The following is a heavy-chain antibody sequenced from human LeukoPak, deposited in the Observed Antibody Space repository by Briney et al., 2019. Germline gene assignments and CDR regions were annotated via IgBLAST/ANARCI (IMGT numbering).Heavy chain of an antibody. V-gene: IGHV4-38-2*01. J-gene: IGHJ4*02. CDR1: GYSISSGYY. D-gene: IGHD1-26*01. CDR3: ARHSSRWELLVDYFDY. CDR2: IYHSGST. Sequence: SETPSLTCAVSGYSISSGYYWGWIRQPPGKGLEWIGSIYHSGSTYYNPSLKSRVTISVDTSKNQFSLKLSSVTAADTAVYYCARHSSRWELLVDYFDYWGQGTLVTVSS.